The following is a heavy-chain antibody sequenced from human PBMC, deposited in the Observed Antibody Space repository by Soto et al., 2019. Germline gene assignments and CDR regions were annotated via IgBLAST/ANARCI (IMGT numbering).Heavy chain of an antibody. CDR2: ISSSSTI. J-gene: IGHJ4*02. V-gene: IGHV3-48*04. CDR1: GFTFSSYS. CDR3: ASERITAFGVDY. D-gene: IGHD3-3*01. Sequence: GGSLRLSCAASGFTFSSYSMNWVRQDPGKGLEWVSYISSSSTIYYADSVKGRFTISRDNAKNSLYLQRNSLRAEDTAVYYCASERITAFGVDYWGQGTLVTVSS.